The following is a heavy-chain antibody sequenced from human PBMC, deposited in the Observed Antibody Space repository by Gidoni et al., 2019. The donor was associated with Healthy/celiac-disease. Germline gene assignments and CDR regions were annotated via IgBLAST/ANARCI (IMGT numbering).Heavy chain of an antibody. CDR2: INHSGST. D-gene: IGHD1-20*01. J-gene: IGHJ4*02. CDR3: AREGLRYNWNDGTNSFDY. CDR1: GGSFSGYY. Sequence: QVQLQQWGAGLLKPSETLSLTCAVYGGSFSGYYWSWIRQPPGKGLEWIGEINHSGSTNYNPSLKSRVTISVDTSKNQFSLKLSSVTAADTAVYYCAREGLRYNWNDGTNSFDYWGQGTLVTVSS. V-gene: IGHV4-34*01.